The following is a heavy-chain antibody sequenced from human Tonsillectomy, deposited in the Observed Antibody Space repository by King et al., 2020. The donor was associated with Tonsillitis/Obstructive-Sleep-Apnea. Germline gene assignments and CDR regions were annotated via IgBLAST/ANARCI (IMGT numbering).Heavy chain of an antibody. CDR3: VKKGYCSSISCMAHFDY. CDR2: ISSNGGST. J-gene: IGHJ4*02. CDR1: GFTFSSYA. V-gene: IGHV3-64D*06. Sequence: VQLVESGGGLVQPGGSLRLSCSASGFTFSSYAMHWVRQAPGKGLEYVSGISSNGGSTYYAGTVKGRFTISRDNSKKTLYLQMSSLRAEDTAVYYCVKKGYCSSISCMAHFDYWGQGTLVTVSS. D-gene: IGHD2-2*01.